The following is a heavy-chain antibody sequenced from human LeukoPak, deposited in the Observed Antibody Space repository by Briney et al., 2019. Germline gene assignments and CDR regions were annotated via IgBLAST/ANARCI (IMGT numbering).Heavy chain of an antibody. Sequence: ALRLSRAASGFTFDDYAMHWVRQAPGKGLEWVSGIRWNSGSIGYADSVKGPFTISRDNAKNSLYLQMNSLRAEDTALYYCAKGSHGLWFGELLTYFDYWGQGTLVTVSS. CDR2: IRWNSGSI. CDR3: AKGSHGLWFGELLTYFDY. V-gene: IGHV3-9*01. D-gene: IGHD3-10*01. J-gene: IGHJ4*02. CDR1: GFTFDDYA.